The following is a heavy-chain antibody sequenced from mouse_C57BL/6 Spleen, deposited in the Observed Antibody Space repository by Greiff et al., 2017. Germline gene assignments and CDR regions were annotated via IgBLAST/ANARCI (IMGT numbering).Heavy chain of an antibody. D-gene: IGHD4-1*01. V-gene: IGHV5-9*01. CDR3: ARQGAGTSKFFDY. CDR1: GFTFSSYT. CDR2: ISGGGGNT. J-gene: IGHJ2*01. Sequence: EVKLVESGGGLVKPGGSLKLSCAASGFTFSSYTMSWVRQTPGKSLEWVAPISGGGGNTYYPASVKGRFTISRDNAKNTLYLQMSSLRSEDTALYYCARQGAGTSKFFDYWGQGTTLTVSS.